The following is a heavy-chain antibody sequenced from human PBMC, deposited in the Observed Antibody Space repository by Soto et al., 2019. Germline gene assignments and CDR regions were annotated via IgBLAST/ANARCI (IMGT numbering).Heavy chain of an antibody. Sequence: TQTLSLTCAISGGSVSSNSAAWNWIRQSPSRGLEWLGRTYYRSKWYNDYAVSVKSRITINPDTSKNQFSLQLNSVTPEDTAVYYCARSLYLVGYDFNYYYYGMDVWGQGTTVTVSS. D-gene: IGHD3-16*02. V-gene: IGHV6-1*01. CDR2: TYYRSKWYN. CDR1: GGSVSSNSAA. J-gene: IGHJ6*02. CDR3: ARSLYLVGYDFNYYYYGMDV.